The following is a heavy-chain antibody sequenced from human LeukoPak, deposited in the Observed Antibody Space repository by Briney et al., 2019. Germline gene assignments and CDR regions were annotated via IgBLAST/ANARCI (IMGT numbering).Heavy chain of an antibody. Sequence: GGSLRLSCAASGFTFSSYAMHWVRQAPGKGLEWVAVISYDGSNKYYADSVKGRFTISRDNSKNTLYLQMNSLRAEDTAVYYCARVLSQYYYYYGMDVWGQGTTVTVSS. J-gene: IGHJ6*02. CDR2: ISYDGSNK. V-gene: IGHV3-30*04. CDR3: ARVLSQYYYYYGMDV. CDR1: GFTFSSYA.